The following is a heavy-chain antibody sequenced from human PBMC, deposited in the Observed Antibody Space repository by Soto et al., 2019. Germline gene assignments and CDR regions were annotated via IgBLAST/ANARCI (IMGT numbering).Heavy chain of an antibody. CDR3: ATADIVVVPHYYYGMDV. Sequence: GESLKISCKGSGYSFTGYWISWVRQMPGKGLEWIVRIDPSDSYTNYSPSFQGHVTISADQSISTAYLQWSSLKASDTAMYYCATADIVVVPHYYYGMDVWGQGTTVPVSS. CDR1: GYSFTGYW. V-gene: IGHV5-10-1*01. D-gene: IGHD2-2*01. J-gene: IGHJ6*02. CDR2: IDPSDSYT.